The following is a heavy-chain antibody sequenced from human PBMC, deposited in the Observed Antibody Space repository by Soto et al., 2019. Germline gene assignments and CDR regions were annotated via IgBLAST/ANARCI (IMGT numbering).Heavy chain of an antibody. CDR2: IYYSGGT. D-gene: IGHD1-1*01. CDR1: SGSFSSYY. V-gene: IGHV4-59*01. J-gene: IGHJ4*02. CDR3: ARYLSFGGTTNRLFDY. Sequence: PSETLSLTCTVSSGSFSSYYWGWIRQPPGMGLEWIGYIYYSGGTNYNPSLRSRVTMSVDTSKNQFSLNLSSVTAADTAVYYCARYLSFGGTTNRLFDYWGQGTLVTV.